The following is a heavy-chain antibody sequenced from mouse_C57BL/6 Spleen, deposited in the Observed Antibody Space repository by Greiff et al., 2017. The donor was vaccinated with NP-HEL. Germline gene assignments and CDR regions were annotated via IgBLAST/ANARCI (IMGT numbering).Heavy chain of an antibody. D-gene: IGHD4-1*01. CDR3: ARNGQTGTRAFDY. Sequence: VKLVESGPGLVQPSQSLSITCTVSGFSLTSYGVHWVRQSPGKGLEWLGVIWSGGSTDYNAAFISRLSISKDNSKSQVFFKMNSLQADDTAIYYCARNGQTGTRAFDYWGQGTTLTVSS. CDR1: GFSLTSYG. V-gene: IGHV2-2*01. CDR2: IWSGGST. J-gene: IGHJ2*01.